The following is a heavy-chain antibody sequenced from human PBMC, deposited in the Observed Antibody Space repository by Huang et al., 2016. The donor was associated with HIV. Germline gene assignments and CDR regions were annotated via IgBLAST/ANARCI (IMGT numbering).Heavy chain of an antibody. V-gene: IGHV5-51*03. J-gene: IGHJ3*01. Sequence: EVQLVQSGAEMKRPGESLKISCKVSGYSFTRQWIGWVRQRPGKGPEWMGIIYPGDSDVKYSPTFQCQVTISADNSISTAYLQWKSLKVSDTAMYFCARPPTYSDDGGYYIDAFGVWGRGTMVTVS. CDR1: GYSFTRQW. D-gene: IGHD2-21*02. CDR2: IYPGDSDV. CDR3: ARPPTYSDDGGYYIDAFGV.